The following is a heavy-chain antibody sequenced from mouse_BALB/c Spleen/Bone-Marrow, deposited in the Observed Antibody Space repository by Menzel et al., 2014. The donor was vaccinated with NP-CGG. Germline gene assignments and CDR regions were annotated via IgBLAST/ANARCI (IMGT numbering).Heavy chain of an antibody. D-gene: IGHD2-14*01. J-gene: IGHJ2*01. V-gene: IGHV4-1*02. CDR3: ARPYYRYLYFDY. CDR2: INPDSSAI. CDR1: GFDFSRYW. Sequence: EVQLVESGGGLVQPGGSLKLSCAASGFDFSRYWMNWVRQAPGKGLEWIGEINPDSSAIIYTPSQKDNFIISRDNAKNTLYLQMSKVRSEDTALYYCARPYYRYLYFDYWGQGTTLTVSS.